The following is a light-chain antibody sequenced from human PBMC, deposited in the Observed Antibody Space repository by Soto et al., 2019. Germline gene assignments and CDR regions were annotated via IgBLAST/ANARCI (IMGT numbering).Light chain of an antibody. Sequence: QSALTQPASVSGSPGQSITISCTGTITDIGAYNYVSWYQQHPGKAPKLLIYGVSSRPSGVPDRLSGSKSGTSASLAISGLQSEDEADYYCAAWDDSLDGVVFGGGTKLTVL. CDR2: GVS. J-gene: IGLJ2*01. CDR1: ITDIGAYNY. CDR3: AAWDDSLDGVV. V-gene: IGLV2-14*01.